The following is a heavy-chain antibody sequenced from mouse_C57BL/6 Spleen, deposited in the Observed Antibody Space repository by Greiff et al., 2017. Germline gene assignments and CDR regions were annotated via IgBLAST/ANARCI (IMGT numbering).Heavy chain of an antibody. V-gene: IGHV1-18*01. CDR1: GYTFTDSN. D-gene: IGHD1-1*01. CDR3: SRYDYYGSSYPYYYAMDY. Sequence: VQLQQSGPELVKPGASVKIPCKASGYTFTDSNMDWVKQSHGKSLEWIGDINPNNGGTIYNQKFKGKATLTVDKSSSTAYMELRSLTSEDTAVYYCSRYDYYGSSYPYYYAMDYWGQGTSVTVSS. CDR2: INPNNGGT. J-gene: IGHJ4*01.